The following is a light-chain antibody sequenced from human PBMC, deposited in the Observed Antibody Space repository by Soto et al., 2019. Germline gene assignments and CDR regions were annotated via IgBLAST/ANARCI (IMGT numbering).Light chain of an antibody. V-gene: IGKV1-39*01. J-gene: IGKJ2*01. CDR1: QSISTY. CDR3: QQSYSPYT. Sequence: IQMTQSPSSLSASVGDRVAITCRASQSISTYLNWYQQKPGEAPNLLIYAASSLQNGVPSRFSGSGSGTDFTLTISSLQVEDLATYYCQQSYSPYTFGQGTKVDIK. CDR2: AAS.